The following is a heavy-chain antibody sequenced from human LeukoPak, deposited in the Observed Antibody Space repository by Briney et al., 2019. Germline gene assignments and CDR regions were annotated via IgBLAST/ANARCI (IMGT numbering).Heavy chain of an antibody. V-gene: IGHV3-21*01. D-gene: IGHD1-26*01. CDR1: GFTFSSYS. Sequence: PGGSLRLSCAASGFTFSSYSMNWVRQAPGKGLEWVSSISSSSSYIYYADSVKGRFTISRDNAKNSLYLQMNSLRAEDTAVYYCASLAIREPDAFDIWGQGTMVTVSS. CDR2: ISSSSSYI. CDR3: ASLAIREPDAFDI. J-gene: IGHJ3*02.